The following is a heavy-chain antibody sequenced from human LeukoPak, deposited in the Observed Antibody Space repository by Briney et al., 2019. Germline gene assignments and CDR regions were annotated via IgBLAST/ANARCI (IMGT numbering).Heavy chain of an antibody. CDR3: AKEITGGLYYMDV. CDR1: GSSISSAYY. J-gene: IGHJ6*03. Sequence: SETLSLTCTVSGSSISSAYYWGWIRQPPGKGLEWIASIYHSGNTYYNPPLKSRVTISVDTSKNQFSLKLSSVTAADTAVYYCAKEITGGLYYMDVWGKGTMVTVSS. D-gene: IGHD3-10*01. CDR2: IYHSGNT. V-gene: IGHV4-38-2*02.